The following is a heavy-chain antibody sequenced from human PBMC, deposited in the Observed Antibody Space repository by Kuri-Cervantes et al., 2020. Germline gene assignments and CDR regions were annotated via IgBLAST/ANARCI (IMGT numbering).Heavy chain of an antibody. CDR3: ARSWNGYALEFDY. CDR1: GYTFTGYY. D-gene: IGHD5-12*01. J-gene: IGHJ4*02. Sequence: SVKVSCKASGYTFTGYYMHWVRQAPGQGLEWMGWINPNSGGTNYAQKFQGWVTITRDTSASTAYMELSSLRSEDTAVYYCARSWNGYALEFDYWGQGTLVTVSS. V-gene: IGHV1-2*04. CDR2: INPNSGGT.